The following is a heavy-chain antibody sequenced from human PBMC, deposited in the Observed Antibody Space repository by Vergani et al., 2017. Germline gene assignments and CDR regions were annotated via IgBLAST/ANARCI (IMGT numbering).Heavy chain of an antibody. J-gene: IGHJ6*02. CDR2: ISWNSGST. D-gene: IGHD6-13*01. V-gene: IGHV3-9*01. Sequence: EVQLVESGGGLVQPGRSLRLSCAASGFTFDDYAMHWVRQAPGKGLEWVSGISWNSGSTGYADSVKGRFTISRDNAKNSLYLQMNSLRAEDTALYYCAKEVSGYSSSWYIYYYGMDVWGQGP. CDR3: AKEVSGYSSSWYIYYYGMDV. CDR1: GFTFDDYA.